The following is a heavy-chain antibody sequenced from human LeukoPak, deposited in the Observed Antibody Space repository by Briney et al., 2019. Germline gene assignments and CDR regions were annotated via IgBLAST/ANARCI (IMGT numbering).Heavy chain of an antibody. CDR1: GGTFSSYA. CDR2: IIPILGIA. D-gene: IGHD3-10*01. Sequence: SVKVSCKASGGTFSSYAISWVRQAPGQGLEWMGRIIPILGIANYAQKFQGRVTITADKSTSTAYMELSSLRSEDTAVYYCARGRLIRGNTRGIDYWGQGTLVTVSS. J-gene: IGHJ4*02. CDR3: ARGRLIRGNTRGIDY. V-gene: IGHV1-69*04.